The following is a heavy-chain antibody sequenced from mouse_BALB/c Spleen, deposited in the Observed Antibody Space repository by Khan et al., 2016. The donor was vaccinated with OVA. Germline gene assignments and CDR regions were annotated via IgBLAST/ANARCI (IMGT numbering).Heavy chain of an antibody. V-gene: IGHV2-6-1*01. CDR2: IWSDGST. J-gene: IGHJ4*01. CDR3: ARQPYYHYYVMDY. Sequence: VQLQESGPGLVAPSQSLSITCTISGFSLTNYGVHWVRLPPGKGLEWLVVIWSDGSTTYNSALKSRLSISKDNSKSQVFLKMNSLQTDDTAMYYCARQPYYHYYVMDYWGQGNSVTVSS. D-gene: IGHD2-10*01. CDR1: GFSLTNYG.